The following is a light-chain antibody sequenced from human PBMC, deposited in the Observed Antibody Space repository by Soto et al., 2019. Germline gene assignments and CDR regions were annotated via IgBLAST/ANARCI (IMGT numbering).Light chain of an antibody. V-gene: IGLV3-25*02. CDR3: QSSDSSGRYPYV. Sequence: SYELTQPPSVSVSPGQTARITCSGDALPKQYAYWYQQKPGQAPVVVIYKDNGRPSGIPERFSGPSSGTTVTLTISGVQAEDEAYYYCQSSDSSGRYPYVFGTGTKV. CDR2: KDN. CDR1: ALPKQY. J-gene: IGLJ1*01.